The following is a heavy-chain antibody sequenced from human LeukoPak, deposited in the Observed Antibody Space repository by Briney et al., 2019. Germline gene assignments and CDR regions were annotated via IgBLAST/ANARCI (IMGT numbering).Heavy chain of an antibody. D-gene: IGHD2-15*01. J-gene: IGHJ5*02. CDR3: ARDSNVIILPNSGWFDP. CDR1: GFTFTSSA. V-gene: IGHV1-58*02. Sequence: SVKVSCKASGFTFTSSAMQWVRQARGQRLEWIGWIVVGSGNTNYAQKFQERVTITRDMSTSTAYMELSSLRSEDTAVYYCARDSNVIILPNSGWFDPWGQGTLVTVSS. CDR2: IVVGSGNT.